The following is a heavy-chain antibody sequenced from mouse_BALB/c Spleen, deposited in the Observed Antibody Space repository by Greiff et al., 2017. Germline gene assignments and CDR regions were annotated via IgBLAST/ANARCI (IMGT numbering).Heavy chain of an antibody. CDR2: ISSGGGNT. CDR3: ASLYYGSRGFDY. D-gene: IGHD1-1*01. V-gene: IGHV5-9*03. CDR1: GFTFSSYT. Sequence: EVHLVESGGGLVKPGGSLKLSCAASGFTFSSYTMSWVRQTPEKRLEWVATISSGGGNTYYPDSVKGRFTISRDNAKNNLYLQMSSLRSEDTALYYCASLYYGSRGFDYWGQGTTLTVSS. J-gene: IGHJ2*01.